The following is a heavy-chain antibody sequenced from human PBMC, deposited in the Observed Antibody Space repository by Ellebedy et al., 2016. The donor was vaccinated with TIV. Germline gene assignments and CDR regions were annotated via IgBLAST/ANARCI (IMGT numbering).Heavy chain of an antibody. J-gene: IGHJ4*02. CDR1: GFTLSDYW. Sequence: PGGSLRLSCAASGFTLSDYWMNWVRQAPGKGLEWVANIKPGGNEKFYVGSVVGRFTISRDNANNSLYRQMDGLRAEDTAVYYCATDEVIYWGQGTLVPVSS. CDR2: IKPGGNEK. CDR3: ATDEVIY. D-gene: IGHD3-22*01. V-gene: IGHV3-7*03.